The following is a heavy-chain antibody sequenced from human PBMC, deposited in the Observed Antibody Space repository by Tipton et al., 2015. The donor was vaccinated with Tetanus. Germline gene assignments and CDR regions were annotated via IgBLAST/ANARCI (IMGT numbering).Heavy chain of an antibody. CDR1: GFTFSNYA. Sequence: SLRLSCAASGFTFSNYAMAWVRQAPGKGLEWVSGISVRGSHTYYADPVKGRFSISRDNSKNTVYLQMNSLRDEDTAVYYCARVQLSSSFLKYNWLDPWGQGTLVTVAS. D-gene: IGHD3-3*02. CDR2: ISVRGSHT. J-gene: IGHJ5*02. CDR3: ARVQLSSSFLKYNWLDP. V-gene: IGHV3-23*01.